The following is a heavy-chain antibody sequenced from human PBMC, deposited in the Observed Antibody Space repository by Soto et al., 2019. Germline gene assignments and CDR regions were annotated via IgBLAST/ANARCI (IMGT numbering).Heavy chain of an antibody. CDR1: GFSFTSYY. D-gene: IGHD3-22*01. CDR2: INPSVGST. CDR3: AREFASGYYDTSGNNAFDF. J-gene: IGHJ3*01. V-gene: IGHV1-46*01. Sequence: ASVKVSCKALGFSFTSYYVHWVRQALGQGLEWMGNINPSVGSTYYAQKFQVRVTLTGDTSTSTVYMELSSMTSDDTAVYYCAREFASGYYDTSGNNAFDFWGQGTMVTVSS.